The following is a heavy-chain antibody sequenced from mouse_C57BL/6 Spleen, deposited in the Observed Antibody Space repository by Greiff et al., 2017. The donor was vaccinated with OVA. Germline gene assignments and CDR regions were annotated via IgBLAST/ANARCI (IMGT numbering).Heavy chain of an antibody. V-gene: IGHV1-26*01. J-gene: IGHJ3*01. Sequence: VQLQQSGPELVKPGASVKISCKASGYTFTDYYMNWVKQSHGKSLEWIGDINPNNGGTSYNQKFKGKATLTVDKSSSTAYMELRSLTSEDSAVYYCAKIGDDYDERAYWGQGTLVTVSA. CDR2: INPNNGGT. CDR1: GYTFTDYY. D-gene: IGHD2-4*01. CDR3: AKIGDDYDERAY.